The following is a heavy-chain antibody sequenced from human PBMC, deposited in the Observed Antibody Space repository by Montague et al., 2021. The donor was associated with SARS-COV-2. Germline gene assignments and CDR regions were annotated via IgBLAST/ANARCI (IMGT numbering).Heavy chain of an antibody. Sequence: SETLSLTCTVSGASIRNYYWSWIRQPPGKGLEWIGYIFYIGSTNYNPSLGSRVTISVDTSKNQVSLKLTSVTAADTAVDYWARDDGTFGESIWGQGTMVTVSS. CDR2: IFYIGST. D-gene: IGHD3-10*01. CDR3: ARDDGTFGESI. V-gene: IGHV4-59*01. CDR1: GASIRNYY. J-gene: IGHJ3*02.